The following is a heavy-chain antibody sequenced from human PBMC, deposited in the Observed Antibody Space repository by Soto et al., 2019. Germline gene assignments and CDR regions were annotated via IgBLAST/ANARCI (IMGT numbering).Heavy chain of an antibody. CDR3: ARVLYSSPSRDWFDP. J-gene: IGHJ5*02. Sequence: SETLSLTCAVYGGSFSGYYWSWIRQPPGKGLEWIGEINHSGSTNYNPSLKSRVTISVDTSKNQFSLKLSSVTAADTAVYYCARVLYSSPSRDWFDPWGQGTLVTVSS. V-gene: IGHV4-34*01. CDR2: INHSGST. CDR1: GGSFSGYY. D-gene: IGHD6-6*01.